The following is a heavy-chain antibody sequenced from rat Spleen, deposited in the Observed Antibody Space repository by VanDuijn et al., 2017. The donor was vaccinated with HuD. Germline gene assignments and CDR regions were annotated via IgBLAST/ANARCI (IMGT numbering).Heavy chain of an antibody. CDR2: ISSGGGGT. V-gene: IGHV5S13*01. CDR3: AREAGIPFHYFDY. CDR1: GFTFRNHD. Sequence: EVQLVESGGGLVRPGRSLKLSCTASGFTFRNHDMAWVRQVPTKGREWVASISSGGGGTYYSESVKGRFTISRDNAKNTLYLQMDSLRSEDTATYYCAREAGIPFHYFDYWGQGVMVTVSS. D-gene: IGHD1-4*01. J-gene: IGHJ2*01.